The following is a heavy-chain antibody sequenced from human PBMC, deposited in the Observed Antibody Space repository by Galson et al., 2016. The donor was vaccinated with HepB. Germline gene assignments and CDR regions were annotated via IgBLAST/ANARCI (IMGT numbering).Heavy chain of an antibody. V-gene: IGHV3-30*03. CDR1: GFASRNYG. CDR3: ARRHEYCPPVGCSVDY. Sequence: SLRLSCAASGFASRNYGMHWVRQAPGKGLEWVAADSMDGRRKWYAESVKGRFTISRDNFNNMLFLQMSSLRPDDTAFYFCARRHEYCPPVGCSVDYWGQGTLVSVSS. J-gene: IGHJ4*02. CDR2: DSMDGRRK. D-gene: IGHD2/OR15-2a*01.